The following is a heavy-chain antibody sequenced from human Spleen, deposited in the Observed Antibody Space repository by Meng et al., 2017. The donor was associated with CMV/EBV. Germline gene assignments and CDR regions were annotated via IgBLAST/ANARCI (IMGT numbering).Heavy chain of an antibody. J-gene: IGHJ4*02. CDR3: AKGSSGGWPYYFDY. Sequence: GGPLRLSCAASGFTFSNYAMAWVRQPPGEGLEWVAAINNRGSDTYYPDSMKGRFTISRDNSKNTLYLQTNSLRVEDTAVYYCAKGSSGGWPYYFDYWGQETLVTVSS. CDR1: GFTFSNYA. D-gene: IGHD2-15*01. CDR2: INNRGSDT. V-gene: IGHV3-23*01.